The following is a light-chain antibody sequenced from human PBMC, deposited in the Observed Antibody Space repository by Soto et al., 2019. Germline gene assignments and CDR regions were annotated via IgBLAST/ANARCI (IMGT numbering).Light chain of an antibody. J-gene: IGKJ5*01. CDR1: RGISSY. V-gene: IGKV1-39*01. CDR3: QQSYSTPIT. Sequence: DIQMTQSPSSLSAVVGDRVTITCRASRGISSYLAWYQQKPGKAPKLLIYAASTLQSGVPSRFSGSGSGTDFTLTISSLQPEDFATYYCQQSYSTPITFGQGTRLEIK. CDR2: AAS.